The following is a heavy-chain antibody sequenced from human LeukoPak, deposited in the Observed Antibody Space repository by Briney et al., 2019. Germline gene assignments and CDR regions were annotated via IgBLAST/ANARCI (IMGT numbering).Heavy chain of an antibody. Sequence: GGSLRLSCAASGLTVRSNYMSWVRPAHGKGLEWVSVIYSDGSTYYADCVKGRFTIYRDSSKNTLHLQVNSLRAEDTAVYYCATTYSGQLALDYWGQGTLVSVSS. V-gene: IGHV3-53*01. D-gene: IGHD1-26*01. CDR1: GLTVRSNY. J-gene: IGHJ4*02. CDR3: ATTYSGQLALDY. CDR2: IYSDGST.